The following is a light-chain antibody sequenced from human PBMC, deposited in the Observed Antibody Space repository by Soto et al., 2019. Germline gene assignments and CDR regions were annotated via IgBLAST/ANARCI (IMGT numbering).Light chain of an antibody. CDR1: QTLSSA. CDR2: DAF. Sequence: IVLTQSPATLSLSPGERATLSCRASQTLSSALAWYQQKRGQSPRLLIYDAFNRATGIPARFSGSGSGTDFTLAISSLEPEDFAVYYCQQRSNWPLTFGGGTKVEI. J-gene: IGKJ4*01. CDR3: QQRSNWPLT. V-gene: IGKV3-11*01.